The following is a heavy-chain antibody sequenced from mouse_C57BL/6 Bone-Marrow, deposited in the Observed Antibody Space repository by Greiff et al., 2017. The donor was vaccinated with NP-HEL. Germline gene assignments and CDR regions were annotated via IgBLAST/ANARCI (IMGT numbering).Heavy chain of an antibody. CDR2: INPSSGYT. D-gene: IGHD1-1*01. CDR1: GYTFTSYT. V-gene: IGHV1-4*01. CDR3: ARRYYGSRAWFAY. J-gene: IGHJ3*01. Sequence: VQLQQSGAELARPGASVKMSCKASGYTFTSYTMHWVKQRPGQGLEWIGYINPSSGYTKYNQKFKDKATLTADKSSSTAYMQLSSLTSEDSAVYYCARRYYGSRAWFAYWGQGTLVTVSA.